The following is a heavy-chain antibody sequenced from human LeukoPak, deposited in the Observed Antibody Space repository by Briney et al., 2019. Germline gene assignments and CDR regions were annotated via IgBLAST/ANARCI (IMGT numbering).Heavy chain of an antibody. CDR2: ISTSGGST. J-gene: IGHJ4*02. CDR1: GFTFSNYA. CDR3: ARDERFCNGDNHYPDLGY. Sequence: GGSLRLSCAASGFTFSNYAMTWVRQAPGKGLEWVSAISTSGGSTNYADSVKGRFTISRDNSKNTLYLQMNSLRAEDTAVYYCARDERFCNGDNHYPDLGYWGQGTLVTVSS. V-gene: IGHV3-23*01. D-gene: IGHD2-15*01.